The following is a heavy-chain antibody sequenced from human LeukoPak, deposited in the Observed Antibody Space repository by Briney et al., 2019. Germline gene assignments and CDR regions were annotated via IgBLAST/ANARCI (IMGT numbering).Heavy chain of an antibody. Sequence: PSETLSLTCTVSGGSISSYYWSWIRQPPGKRLEWIGHIYYSGSTNYNPSLKSRVTISVDTSKNQFSLKVSSVTAADTAVYSCARQSSGRSYGSGSSPLYYFDYWGQGILVTVSS. CDR3: ARQSSGRSYGSGSSPLYYFDY. CDR1: GGSISSYY. J-gene: IGHJ4*02. V-gene: IGHV4-59*08. CDR2: IYYSGST. D-gene: IGHD3-10*01.